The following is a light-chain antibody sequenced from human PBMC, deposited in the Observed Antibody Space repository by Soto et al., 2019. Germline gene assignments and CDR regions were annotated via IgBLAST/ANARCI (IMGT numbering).Light chain of an antibody. J-gene: IGKJ2*01. CDR1: QNVSNW. CDR3: QQYSKEST. CDR2: KAS. Sequence: DVEMTQSPSTLPTSIGDRVTINCRASQNVSNWLAWYQQKPGKAPKLLIYKASRLESGVPPRFSASGSGTDFTLTINSLQSDDFATYFCQQYSKESTFGQGTKLEIK. V-gene: IGKV1-5*03.